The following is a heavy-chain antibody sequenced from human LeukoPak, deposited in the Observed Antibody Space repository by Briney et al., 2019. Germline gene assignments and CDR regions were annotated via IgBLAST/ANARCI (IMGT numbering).Heavy chain of an antibody. CDR1: SGSFSGYY. J-gene: IGHJ4*02. CDR2: INHSGST. D-gene: IGHD4-17*01. Sequence: SETLSLTCAVYSGSFSGYYWSWIRQPPGKGLEWIGEINHSGSTNYNPSLKSRVTISVDTSKNQFSLKLSSVTAADTAVYYCARAPTTGHNRAFDYWGQGTLVTVSS. V-gene: IGHV4-34*01. CDR3: ARAPTTGHNRAFDY.